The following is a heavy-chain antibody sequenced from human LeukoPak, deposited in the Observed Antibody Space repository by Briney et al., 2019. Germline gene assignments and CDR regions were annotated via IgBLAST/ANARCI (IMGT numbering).Heavy chain of an antibody. V-gene: IGHV4-34*01. Sequence: SETLSLTCAVYGGSFSGYYWSWIRQPPGKGLEWIGEINHSGSTNYNPSLKSRVTISVDTSKNQFSLKLSSVTAADTAVYYCARVITMIVVVRHAFDIWGQGTMVTVSS. CDR2: INHSGST. J-gene: IGHJ3*02. CDR1: GGSFSGYY. D-gene: IGHD3-22*01. CDR3: ARVITMIVVVRHAFDI.